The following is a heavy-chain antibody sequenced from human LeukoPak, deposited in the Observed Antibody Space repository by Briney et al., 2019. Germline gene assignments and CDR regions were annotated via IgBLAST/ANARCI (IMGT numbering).Heavy chain of an antibody. CDR1: GFTFSDYY. J-gene: IGHJ6*02. CDR2: ISSSGSTI. V-gene: IGHV3-11*01. Sequence: GGSLRLSCAASGFTFSDYYMSWIRQAPGKGLEWVSYISSSGSTIYYADSVKGRFTISRDNAKNSLYLQMNSLRAEDTAVYYCARGLEMASRLYYYYGMDVWGQGTTVTVSS. CDR3: ARGLEMASRLYYYYGMDV. D-gene: IGHD5-24*01.